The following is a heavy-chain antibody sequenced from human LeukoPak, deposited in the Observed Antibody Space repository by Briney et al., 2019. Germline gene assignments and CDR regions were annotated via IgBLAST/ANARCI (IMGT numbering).Heavy chain of an antibody. D-gene: IGHD3-22*01. Sequence: SVKVSCNASGFTFTSSAMQWVRQARGPRLERIGWIVVVSGNTNYAQKFQERVTITRDMSTSTAYMELSSLRSEDTAVYYCAADQHYYDSSGYYRYYFDYWGQGTLVTVSS. CDR2: IVVVSGNT. J-gene: IGHJ4*02. V-gene: IGHV1-58*02. CDR3: AADQHYYDSSGYYRYYFDY. CDR1: GFTFTSSA.